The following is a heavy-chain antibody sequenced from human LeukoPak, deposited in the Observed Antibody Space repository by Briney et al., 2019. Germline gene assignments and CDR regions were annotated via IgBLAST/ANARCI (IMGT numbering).Heavy chain of an antibody. CDR3: ARDQYTYGYYY. Sequence: ASVKVSCKASGYTFTSYFIHWVRQAPGQGLEWMGIINPSGGSTSYAQKFQGRVTMTRDTSTSTVYMELSSLRPEDTAVYYCARDQYTYGYYYWGQGTLVTVSS. D-gene: IGHD5-18*01. V-gene: IGHV1-46*01. J-gene: IGHJ4*02. CDR1: GYTFTSYF. CDR2: INPSGGST.